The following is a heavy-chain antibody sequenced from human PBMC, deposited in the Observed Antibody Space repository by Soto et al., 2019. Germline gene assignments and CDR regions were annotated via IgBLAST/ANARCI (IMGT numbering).Heavy chain of an antibody. CDR2: IYYSGST. Sequence: PSETLSLTCTVSGGSISSGDYYWSWIRQPPGKGLEWIGYIYYSGSTYYNPSLKSRVTISVDTSKNQFSLKLSSVTAADTAVYYCASNLTTKRHYYYGMDVWCQGTTVTLSS. CDR3: ASNLTTKRHYYYGMDV. D-gene: IGHD4-17*01. J-gene: IGHJ6*02. V-gene: IGHV4-30-4*01. CDR1: GGSISSGDYY.